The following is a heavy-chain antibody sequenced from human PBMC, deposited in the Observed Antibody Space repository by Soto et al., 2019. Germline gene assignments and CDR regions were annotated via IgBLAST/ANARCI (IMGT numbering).Heavy chain of an antibody. J-gene: IGHJ4*02. CDR3: ARASPSVDY. V-gene: IGHV4-59*01. CDR2: IYYSGST. Sequence: QVQLQESGPGLVKPSETLSLTCTVSGGSISSYYWSWIRQPPGKGLEWIGYIYYSGSTNYNPSLKSRVTISVDTSKNQFSPKLSSVTAADTAVYYCARASPSVDYWGQGTLVTVSS. CDR1: GGSISSYY.